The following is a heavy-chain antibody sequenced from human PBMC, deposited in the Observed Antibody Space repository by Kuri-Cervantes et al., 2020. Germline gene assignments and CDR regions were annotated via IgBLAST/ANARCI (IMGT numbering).Heavy chain of an antibody. Sequence: ASVKVSCKASGYTFTGYYMHWVRQAPGQGLEWMGWINPNSGGTSYAQKFQGRVTMTRDTSTSTVYMELSSLRSEDTAVYYCARGAYSGSYYWFDPWGQGTLVTVSS. D-gene: IGHD1-26*01. J-gene: IGHJ5*02. CDR3: ARGAYSGSYYWFDP. CDR2: INPNSGGT. CDR1: GYTFTGYY. V-gene: IGHV1-2*02.